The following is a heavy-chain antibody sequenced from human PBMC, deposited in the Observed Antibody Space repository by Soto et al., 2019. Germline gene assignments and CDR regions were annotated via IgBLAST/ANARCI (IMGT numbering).Heavy chain of an antibody. CDR1: GSTFSFSG. V-gene: IGHV3-30*18. CDR2: ISYDGSYE. CDR3: AKLVWVVRIWRDDVFDI. J-gene: IGHJ3*02. Sequence: QVQLVESGGGVVQSGRSLRLSCAASGSTFSFSGMHWVRQAPGKGLEWVAVISYDGSYESYADSVKGRFTISRDNSKNTLFLQMNSLRPEDTAVYYCAKLVWVVRIWRDDVFDIWGQGTMVTVSS. D-gene: IGHD6-6*01.